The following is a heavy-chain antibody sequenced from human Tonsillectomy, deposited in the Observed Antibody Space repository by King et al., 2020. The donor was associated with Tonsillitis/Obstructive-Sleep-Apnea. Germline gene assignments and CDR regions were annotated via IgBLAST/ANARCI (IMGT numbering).Heavy chain of an antibody. CDR3: ARVGLDDFWSGYLFHFDY. J-gene: IGHJ4*02. D-gene: IGHD3-3*01. CDR1: GFTFSNYW. Sequence: VQLVESGGGLVQPGGSLRLSCAVSGFTFSNYWMSWVRQAPGKGLEWVANIKQDGSEIYYVDSVKGRFTISRDTAKNSLYLQMNSLRAEDTAVYYCARVGLDDFWSGYLFHFDYWGQGTLATVSS. V-gene: IGHV3-7*03. CDR2: IKQDGSEI.